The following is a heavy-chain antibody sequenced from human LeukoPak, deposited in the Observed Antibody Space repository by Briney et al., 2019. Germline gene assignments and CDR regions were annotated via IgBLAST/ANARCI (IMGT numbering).Heavy chain of an antibody. CDR1: GFTFSSYS. J-gene: IGHJ4*02. V-gene: IGHV3-48*04. Sequence: PGGSLRLSCAASGFTFSSYSMNWVRQAPGKGLEGVSYISSSSSTIYYADSVKGRFAISRDNAKNSLYLQMKSLRAEDTAVYYCARGTHYDILTGYYLFDYWGQGTLVTVSS. D-gene: IGHD3-9*01. CDR2: ISSSSSTI. CDR3: ARGTHYDILTGYYLFDY.